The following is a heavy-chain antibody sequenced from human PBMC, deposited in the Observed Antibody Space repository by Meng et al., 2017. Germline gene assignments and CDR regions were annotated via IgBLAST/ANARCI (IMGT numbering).Heavy chain of an antibody. CDR2: IYYSGST. V-gene: IGHV4-30-4*01. CDR3: ARGPLITMIEV. J-gene: IGHJ4*02. D-gene: IGHD3-22*01. CDR1: GGSISSGDYY. Sequence: QVQLQESGPGRVKPSQNLSLTCTVSGGSISSGDYYWSWIRQPPGKGLEWIGYIYYSGSTYYNPSLKSRLTISVDTSKKQFSLKLTSVTAADTAVYYCARGPLITMIEVWGQGTLVTVSS.